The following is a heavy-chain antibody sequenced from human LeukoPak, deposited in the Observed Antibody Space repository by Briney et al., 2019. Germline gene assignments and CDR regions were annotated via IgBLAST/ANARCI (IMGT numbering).Heavy chain of an antibody. D-gene: IGHD3-16*01. CDR1: GGAFNNYA. CDR3: VRDERGDYAWGSYCY. Sequence: SVKVSCKASGGAFNNYAISWVRQAPGQGLEWMGGIIPIFGTTNYAQKFQDRVTITADESTSTAYMELSSLRSEDTAVYYCVRDERGDYAWGSYCYWGQGTLVTVSS. V-gene: IGHV1-69*13. J-gene: IGHJ4*02. CDR2: IIPIFGTT.